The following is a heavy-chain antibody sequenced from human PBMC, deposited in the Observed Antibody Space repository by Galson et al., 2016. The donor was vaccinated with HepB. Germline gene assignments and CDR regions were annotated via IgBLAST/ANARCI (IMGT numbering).Heavy chain of an antibody. CDR3: ARGTLSCTGNSCFYQYFDL. CDR1: GDSNKVHY. J-gene: IGHJ2*01. D-gene: IGHD5-18*01. CDR2: VHSSGSS. V-gene: IGHV4-59*11. Sequence: ETLSLTCTVSGDSNKVHYRSWIRQPPGKGLEWIGYVHSSGSSFYNPSLRGRVTISVDTSKNHFSLKLDSVTAADTAVYYCARGTLSCTGNSCFYQYFDLWGRGILVSVSS.